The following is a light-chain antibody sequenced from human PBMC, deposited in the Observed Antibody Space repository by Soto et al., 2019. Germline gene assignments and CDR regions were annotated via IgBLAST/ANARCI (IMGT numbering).Light chain of an antibody. V-gene: IGLV2-8*01. CDR3: SSYAGSNNLV. J-gene: IGLJ3*02. CDR2: EVS. Sequence: QSALTQPPSAAGSPGQSVTISCTGTSSDVGGYNYVSWYQQHPGKAPKLMIYEVSKRPSGVPDRFSGYKSGNTASLTVSGLQAEDEADDYCSSYAGSNNLVFGGGTNVTVL. CDR1: SSDVGGYNY.